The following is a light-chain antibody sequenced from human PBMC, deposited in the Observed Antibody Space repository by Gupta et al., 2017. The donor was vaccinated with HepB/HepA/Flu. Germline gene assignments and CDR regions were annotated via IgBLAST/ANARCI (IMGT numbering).Light chain of an antibody. CDR3: QQYNNLVA. CDR1: QSVSSN. V-gene: IGKV3-15*01. CDR2: GAS. Sequence: EIVMTQSPATLSVSPGERATLSCRASQSVSSNLAWYQQKPGQAPRLLIYGASTRATGIPARFSGSGSGTEFTLTISSLQSEDFAVYYWQQYNNLVAFGQGTKVEIK. J-gene: IGKJ1*01.